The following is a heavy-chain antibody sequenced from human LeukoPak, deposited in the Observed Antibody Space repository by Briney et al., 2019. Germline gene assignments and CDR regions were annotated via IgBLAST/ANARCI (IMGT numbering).Heavy chain of an antibody. V-gene: IGHV3-53*01. CDR1: GFTVSSNY. J-gene: IGHJ4*02. CDR3: AKGYSSGWYDPWFDY. D-gene: IGHD6-19*01. CDR2: IYGGGTT. Sequence: GGSLRLSCAASGFTVSSNYMSWVRQAPGKGLEWVSVIYGGGTTYYADSMKGRFTISRDNSKNTLYLQMNTLGAEDTALYYCAKGYSSGWYDPWFDYWGQGTLVTVSS.